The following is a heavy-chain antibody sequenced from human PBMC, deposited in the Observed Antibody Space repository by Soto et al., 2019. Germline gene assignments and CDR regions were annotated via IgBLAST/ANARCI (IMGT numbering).Heavy chain of an antibody. D-gene: IGHD3-3*01. J-gene: IGHJ6*02. CDR2: IYYSGST. CDR3: ARRSGDDFWSGFSAMDV. V-gene: IGHV4-59*01. Sequence: SETLSLTCTVSGGSISSYYWSWIRQPPGKGLEWIGNIYYSGSTNYNPSLQSRVTISVDTSKNQFSLKLSSVTAADTAVYYCARRSGDDFWSGFSAMDVWGQGTTVTV. CDR1: GGSISSYY.